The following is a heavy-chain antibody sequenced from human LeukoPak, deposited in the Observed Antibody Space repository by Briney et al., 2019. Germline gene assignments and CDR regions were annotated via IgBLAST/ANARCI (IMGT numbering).Heavy chain of an antibody. CDR2: IIPIFGTA. J-gene: IGHJ6*03. CDR1: GGTFSSYA. V-gene: IGHV1-69*05. CDR3: ARSGGSSPISGYYYYYMDV. Sequence: SVKVSCKASGGTFSSYAISWVRQAPGQGLEWMGGIIPIFGTANYAQKFQGRVTITTDESTSTAYMELSSLRSEDTAVYYCARSGGSSPISGYYYYYMDVWGKGTTVTVSS. D-gene: IGHD6-13*01.